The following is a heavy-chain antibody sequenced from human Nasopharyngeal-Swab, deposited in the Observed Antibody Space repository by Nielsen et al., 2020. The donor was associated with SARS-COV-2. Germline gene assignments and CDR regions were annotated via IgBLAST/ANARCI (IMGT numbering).Heavy chain of an antibody. CDR2: IRSKAYGGTT. J-gene: IGHJ6*03. CDR1: GFTFGDYA. D-gene: IGHD3-3*01. CDR3: TRGYDFWSGYPVVAPMGHLSDYYYMDV. Sequence: GESLKISCTASGFTFGDYAMSWFRQAPGKGLEWVGFIRSKAYGGTTEYAASVKGRFTISRDDSKSIAYLQMNSLKTEDTAVYYCTRGYDFWSGYPVVAPMGHLSDYYYMDVWGKGTTVTVSS. V-gene: IGHV3-49*03.